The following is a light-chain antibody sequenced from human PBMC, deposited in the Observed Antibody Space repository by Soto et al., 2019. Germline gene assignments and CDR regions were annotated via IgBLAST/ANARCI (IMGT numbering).Light chain of an antibody. Sequence: QSALTQPPSASGSPGQSVTISCTGTSSDVGGYNYVSWYQQHPGKAPKLIIYEVTQRPSGVPDRFSGSKSGNTASLTVSGLQNEDEADYYCSSYAGSDNFGVFGGGTKLTVL. CDR1: SSDVGGYNY. J-gene: IGLJ3*02. V-gene: IGLV2-8*01. CDR2: EVT. CDR3: SSYAGSDNFGV.